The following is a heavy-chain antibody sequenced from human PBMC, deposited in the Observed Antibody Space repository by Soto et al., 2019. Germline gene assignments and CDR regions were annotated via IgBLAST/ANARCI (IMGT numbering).Heavy chain of an antibody. CDR1: GFTFSSYA. J-gene: IGHJ4*02. CDR3: AKPNLYCSSTSYYDF. D-gene: IGHD2-2*01. Sequence: RRLSCVGSGFTFSSYAMSWVRQAPGKGLEWVSAITGSGGTTYYADSFKGRFTISRDNSKNTLNLQMNSLRAEDTAVYYCAKPNLYCSSTSYYDFWGQGTLVTVSS. V-gene: IGHV3-23*01. CDR2: ITGSGGTT.